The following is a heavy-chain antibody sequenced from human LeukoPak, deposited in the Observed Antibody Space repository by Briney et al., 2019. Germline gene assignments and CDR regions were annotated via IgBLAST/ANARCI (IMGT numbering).Heavy chain of an antibody. V-gene: IGHV3-30*04. J-gene: IGHJ5*02. D-gene: IGHD3-10*01. CDR3: ARDNVVRGVYNWFDP. Sequence: GGSLRLSCAASGFTFSSYAMHWVRQAPGKGLEWVAVISYDGSNKYYADSVKGRFTISRDNSKNTLYLQMNSLRAEDTAVYYCARDNVVRGVYNWFDPWGQGTLVTVSS. CDR1: GFTFSSYA. CDR2: ISYDGSNK.